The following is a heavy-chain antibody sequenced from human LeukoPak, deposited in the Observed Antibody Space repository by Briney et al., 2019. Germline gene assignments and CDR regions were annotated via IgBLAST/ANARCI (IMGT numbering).Heavy chain of an antibody. D-gene: IGHD5-12*01. CDR1: GGSFRGYY. J-gene: IGHJ4*02. V-gene: IGHV4-34*01. Sequence: PSETLSLTCAVYGGSFRGYYWSWVREPPGKGLEWIGEINHSGSTNYNTSLKSRVTISVDTSKNQFSLKLSSVTAADTAVYYCARGKVATIEYWGQGTLVTVSS. CDR2: INHSGST. CDR3: ARGKVATIEY.